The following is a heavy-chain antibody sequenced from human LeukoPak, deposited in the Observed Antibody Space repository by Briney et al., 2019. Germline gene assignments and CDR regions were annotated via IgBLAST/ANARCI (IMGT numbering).Heavy chain of an antibody. V-gene: IGHV5-51*01. D-gene: IGHD3-3*01. CDR2: IYPGDSDT. CDR1: GYSFTSYW. J-gene: IGHJ6*02. Sequence: GESLKISCKGSGYSFTSYWIGWVRQMPGKGLEWMGIIYPGDSDTRYSPSFQGQVTISADKSISTAYLQWNSLRASDTAMYYCAGRLHNFGIGNPDFGGQGTTVNVS. CDR3: AGRLHNFGIGNPDF.